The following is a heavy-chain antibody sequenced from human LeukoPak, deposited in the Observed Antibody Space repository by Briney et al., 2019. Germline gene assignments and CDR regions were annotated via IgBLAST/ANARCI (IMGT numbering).Heavy chain of an antibody. CDR3: ARVGRNYGMDV. CDR1: GGSISSSNW. Sequence: LETLSLTCAVSGGSISSSNWWSWVRQPPGKGLEWIGEIYHSGSTNYNPSLKSRVTISVDKSRNQFSLKLSSVTAADTAVYYFARVGRNYGMDVWGQGTTVTVSS. J-gene: IGHJ6*02. V-gene: IGHV4-4*02. CDR2: IYHSGST.